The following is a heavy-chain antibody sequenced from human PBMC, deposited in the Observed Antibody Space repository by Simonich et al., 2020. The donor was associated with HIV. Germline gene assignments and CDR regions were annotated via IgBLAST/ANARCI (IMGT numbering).Heavy chain of an antibody. J-gene: IGHJ4*02. V-gene: IGHV4-34*01. D-gene: IGHD2-2*01. CDR3: ARGFYQRLYYFDY. CDR2: INHSGIT. CDR1: GGSFSGYY. Sequence: QVQLQQWGAGLLKPSETLSLTCAVYGGSFSGYYWSWIRQPPGKGLEWIGEINHSGITNYNPSRKSRVTISVDTSKNQFSLKLSSVTAADTAVYYCARGFYQRLYYFDYWGQGTLVTVSS.